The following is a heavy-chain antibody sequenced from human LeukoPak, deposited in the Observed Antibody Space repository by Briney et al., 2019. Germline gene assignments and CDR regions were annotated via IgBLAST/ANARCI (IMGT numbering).Heavy chain of an antibody. J-gene: IGHJ3*02. Sequence: ASVKVSCKASGYTFTSYYMHWVRQARGQGLEWMGIINPSGGSTSYAQKFQGRVTMTRDTSTSTVYMELSSLRSEDTAVYYCAGYPRAVASPFDAFDIWGPGTMVTVSS. CDR1: GYTFTSYY. V-gene: IGHV1-46*01. CDR2: INPSGGST. CDR3: AGYPRAVASPFDAFDI. D-gene: IGHD6-19*01.